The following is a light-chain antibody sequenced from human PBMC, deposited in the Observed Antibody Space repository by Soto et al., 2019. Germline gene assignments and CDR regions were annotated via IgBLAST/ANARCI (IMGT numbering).Light chain of an antibody. Sequence: DIVMTPSADSLAVSLGEGAAINCKSIQRVLYNSNNKNYLAWYHQKPGQPPKLLIYWASTRESGVTDRFCGRRSGTDFTLTIRCLQTEDVAVSYFQQYYSSPQSFGQGTKLDIK. CDR3: QQYYSSPQS. V-gene: IGKV4-1*01. CDR2: WAS. CDR1: QRVLYNSNNKNY. J-gene: IGKJ2*01.